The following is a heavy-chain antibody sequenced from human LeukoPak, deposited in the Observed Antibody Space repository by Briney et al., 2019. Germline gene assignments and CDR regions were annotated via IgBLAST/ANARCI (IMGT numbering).Heavy chain of an antibody. V-gene: IGHV4-39*01. D-gene: IGHD3-10*01. Sequence: SETLSLTCSVSGDSVNSHLYFWAWVRQPPGKGLQWIGSVYYAGSTYYNPSLESRVIISVDTSRDEFSLKLNSVTAADTSVYFCMRMVRGVILGPNYYPYHMDVWGKGTTVTVSS. J-gene: IGHJ6*03. CDR1: GDSVNSHLYF. CDR3: MRMVRGVILGPNYYPYHMDV. CDR2: VYYAGST.